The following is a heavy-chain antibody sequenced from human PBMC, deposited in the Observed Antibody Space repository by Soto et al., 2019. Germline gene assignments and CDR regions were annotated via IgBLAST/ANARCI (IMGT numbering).Heavy chain of an antibody. Sequence: GESLKISCKGARYSFTSYWIVWLRQMPGKGLEWMGIIYPGDSDTRYSPSFQGQVTISADKSISTAYLQWSSLKASDTAMYYCARREDSPIALDYWGQGTLVTVSS. CDR1: RYSFTSYW. V-gene: IGHV5-51*01. CDR2: IYPGDSDT. D-gene: IGHD2-15*01. CDR3: ARREDSPIALDY. J-gene: IGHJ4*02.